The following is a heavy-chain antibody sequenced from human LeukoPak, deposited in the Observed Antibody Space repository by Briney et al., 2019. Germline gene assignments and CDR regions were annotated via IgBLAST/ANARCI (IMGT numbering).Heavy chain of an antibody. CDR1: GFTFSNHW. D-gene: IGHD3-22*01. CDR3: ARGDYYDSSGPRFDP. J-gene: IGHJ5*02. V-gene: IGHV3-23*01. CDR2: IGGSGGGT. Sequence: PGGSLRLSCAASGFTFSNHWMTWVRQAPGKGLEWVSAIGGSGGGTYYADSVKGRFTISRDNSKNTLYLQMNSLRAEDTAVYYCARGDYYDSSGPRFDPWGQGTLVTVSS.